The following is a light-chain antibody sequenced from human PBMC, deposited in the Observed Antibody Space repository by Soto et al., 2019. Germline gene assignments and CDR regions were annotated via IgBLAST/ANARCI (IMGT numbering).Light chain of an antibody. CDR1: QSVLYSSNNKNY. J-gene: IGKJ1*01. Sequence: DIVMTQSPDSLAVSLGERATINCKSSQSVLYSSNNKNYLAWYQQKPGQPPKALIYWASTRESGVPDRFSGSGSGTDFTLTISSLQAEDVAVYYCQQYYITPWTFGQGTKVDIK. V-gene: IGKV4-1*01. CDR3: QQYYITPWT. CDR2: WAS.